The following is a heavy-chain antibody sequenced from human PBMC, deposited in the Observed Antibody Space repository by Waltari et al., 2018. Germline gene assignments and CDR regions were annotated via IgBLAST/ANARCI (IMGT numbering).Heavy chain of an antibody. D-gene: IGHD1-1*01. CDR1: GFTFSSYS. CDR2: ISSRSSTI. J-gene: IGHJ4*02. V-gene: IGHV3-48*01. Sequence: VQLVESGGGLVQPGGSLRLSCAASGFTFSSYSMNWVLQAPGKGLEWVSYISSRSSTIYYAGSVKGRFTISRDNAKNSLYLQMNSLRAEDTAVYYCAREYRYYFDYWGQGTLVTVSS. CDR3: AREYRYYFDY.